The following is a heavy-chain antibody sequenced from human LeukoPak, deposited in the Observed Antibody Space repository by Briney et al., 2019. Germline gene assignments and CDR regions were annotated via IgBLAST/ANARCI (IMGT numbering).Heavy chain of an antibody. V-gene: IGHV3-23*01. D-gene: IGHD6-19*01. J-gene: IGHJ4*02. Sequence: GGSLRLSCAASGFTFSSYAMSWVRQAPGKGLEWVSGTSGSGGGSTYYADSVKGRFTISRDNSKNTLYLQMNSLRAEDTAVYYCAKKTPIGSGWYFDYWGQGTLVTVSS. CDR2: TSGSGGGST. CDR1: GFTFSSYA. CDR3: AKKTPIGSGWYFDY.